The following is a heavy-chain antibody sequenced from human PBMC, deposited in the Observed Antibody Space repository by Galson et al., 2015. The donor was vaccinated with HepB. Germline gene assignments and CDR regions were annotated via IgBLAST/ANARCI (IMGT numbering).Heavy chain of an antibody. CDR3: TRDTGVGGSYMLY. Sequence: SLRLSCAASGFTFGDYAMSWFRQAPGKGLEWVGFIRSKAYGGTTEYAASVKGRFTISRDDSKSIAYLQMNSLKTEDTAVYYCTRDTGVGGSYMLYWGQGTLVTVSS. CDR2: IRSKAYGGTT. V-gene: IGHV3-49*03. CDR1: GFTFGDYA. J-gene: IGHJ4*02. D-gene: IGHD1-26*01.